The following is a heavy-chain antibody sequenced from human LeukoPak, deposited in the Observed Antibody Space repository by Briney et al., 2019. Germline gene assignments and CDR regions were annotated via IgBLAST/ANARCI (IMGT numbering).Heavy chain of an antibody. D-gene: IGHD6-19*01. CDR3: ARGRQWLVEGMDV. CDR2: MYYSGST. CDR1: GVSISSYY. V-gene: IGHV4-39*07. Sequence: SETLSLTCTVSGVSISSYYWGWIRQPPGKGLEWIGSMYYSGSTYYNPSLKSRVTISVDTSKNQFSLKLSSVAAADTAVYYCARGRQWLVEGMDVWGKGTTVTVSS. J-gene: IGHJ6*04.